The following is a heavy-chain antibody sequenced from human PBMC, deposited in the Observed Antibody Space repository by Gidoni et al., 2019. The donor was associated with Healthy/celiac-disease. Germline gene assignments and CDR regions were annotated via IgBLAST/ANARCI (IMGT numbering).Heavy chain of an antibody. Sequence: QVQLVESGVGLVKPGVSLRLSCAASGFPFSDYYMSWIRQAPGKGLEWVSYISSSSSYTNYADSVKGRFTISRDNAKNSLYLQMNSLRAEDTAVYYCASWLSDIVATIDYWGQGTLVTVSS. CDR1: GFPFSDYY. CDR2: ISSSSSYT. CDR3: ASWLSDIVATIDY. J-gene: IGHJ4*02. V-gene: IGHV3-11*05. D-gene: IGHD5-12*01.